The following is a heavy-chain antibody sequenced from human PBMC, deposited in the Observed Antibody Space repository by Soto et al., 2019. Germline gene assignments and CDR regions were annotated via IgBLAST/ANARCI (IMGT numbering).Heavy chain of an antibody. Sequence: ASVKVSCKASGYTFTSYYMHWVRQAPGQGLEWMGIINPSGGSTSYAQKFQGRVTMTRDTSTSTVYMELSRLRSEDTAVYYCASSLVGATVYWGQGTLVTVSS. CDR1: GYTFTSYY. D-gene: IGHD1-26*01. V-gene: IGHV1-46*01. J-gene: IGHJ4*02. CDR3: ASSLVGATVY. CDR2: INPSGGST.